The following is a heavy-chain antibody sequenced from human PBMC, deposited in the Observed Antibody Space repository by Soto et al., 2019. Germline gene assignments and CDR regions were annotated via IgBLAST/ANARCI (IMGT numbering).Heavy chain of an antibody. V-gene: IGHV3-23*01. CDR3: AKEGPPITMIVVVPGGAFDI. Sequence: VGSLRLSCAASGFTFSSYAMSWVRQAPGKGLEWVSAISGSGGSTYYADSVKGRFTISRDNSKNTLYLQMNSLRAEDTAVYYCAKEGPPITMIVVVPGGAFDIWGQGTMVTVSS. CDR2: ISGSGGST. J-gene: IGHJ3*02. CDR1: GFTFSSYA. D-gene: IGHD3-22*01.